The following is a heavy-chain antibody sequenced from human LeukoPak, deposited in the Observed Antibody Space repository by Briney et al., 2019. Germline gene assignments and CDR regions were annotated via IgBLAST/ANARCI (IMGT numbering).Heavy chain of an antibody. CDR2: IYYSGST. J-gene: IGHJ3*02. D-gene: IGHD6-19*01. V-gene: IGHV4-59*13. Sequence: SETLSLTCTVSGGSISSYYWSWIRQPPGKGLEWIGYIYYSGSTNYNPSLKSRVTISVDTSKNQFSLKLSSVTAADTAVYYCARDLAVAPRRGDAFDIWGQGTMVTVSS. CDR1: GGSISSYY. CDR3: ARDLAVAPRRGDAFDI.